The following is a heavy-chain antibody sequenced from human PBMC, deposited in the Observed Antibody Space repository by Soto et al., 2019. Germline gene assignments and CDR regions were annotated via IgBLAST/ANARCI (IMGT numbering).Heavy chain of an antibody. Sequence: QVQLVQSGAEVKKPGSSVKVSCKASGGTFSSYTITWVRQAPGQGLEWMGGITPMFGTPNYAQKFQGRVTITADESPRTAYMELSSLRSEDTAMYFCARDGTLYDSSAYYYLYWGQGTLVTVSS. CDR3: ARDGTLYDSSAYYYLY. V-gene: IGHV1-69*01. J-gene: IGHJ4*02. CDR2: ITPMFGTP. CDR1: GGTFSSYT. D-gene: IGHD3-22*01.